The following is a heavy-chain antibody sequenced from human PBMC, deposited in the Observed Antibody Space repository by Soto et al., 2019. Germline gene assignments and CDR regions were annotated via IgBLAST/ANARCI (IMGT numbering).Heavy chain of an antibody. CDR2: INAGNGNT. J-gene: IGHJ4*02. CDR1: GYTFTSYA. D-gene: IGHD6-19*01. V-gene: IGHV1-3*01. CDR3: ARGGVYSSGWYVDY. Sequence: QVQLVQSGAEVKKPGASVKVSCKASGYTFTSYAMHWVRQAPGQRLEWMGWINAGNGNTKYSQKFQGRVTITRDTXXSTAYMELSSLRSEDTAVYYCARGGVYSSGWYVDYWGQGTLVTVSS.